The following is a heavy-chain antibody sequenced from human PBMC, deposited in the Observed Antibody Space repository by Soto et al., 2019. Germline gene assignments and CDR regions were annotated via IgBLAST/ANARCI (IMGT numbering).Heavy chain of an antibody. D-gene: IGHD3-10*01. CDR2: ISSASSTI. CDR1: GFTFSSYS. CDR3: IYGYSFDY. Sequence: EVQLMESGGGLVQPGESLRLSCAASGFTFSSYSMNWVRQAPGKGLEWVSYISSASSTIYYADSVKGRFTISRDNAKNSLYLQMNSLRAEDTAVYYCIYGYSFDYWGQGTLVTVSS. V-gene: IGHV3-48*01. J-gene: IGHJ4*02.